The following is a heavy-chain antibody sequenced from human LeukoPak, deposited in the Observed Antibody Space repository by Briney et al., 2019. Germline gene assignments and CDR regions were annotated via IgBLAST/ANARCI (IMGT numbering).Heavy chain of an antibody. CDR3: ATRFGSSWFDP. V-gene: IGHV4-31*03. CDR1: GGSTSSGGYY. D-gene: IGHD6-13*01. Sequence: SQTLSLTCTVSGGSTSSGGYYWSWIRQHPGKGLEWIGYIYYSGSTYYNPSLKSRVTISVDTSKNQFSLKLSSVTAVDTAVYYCATRFGSSWFDPWGQGTLVTVSS. CDR2: IYYSGST. J-gene: IGHJ5*02.